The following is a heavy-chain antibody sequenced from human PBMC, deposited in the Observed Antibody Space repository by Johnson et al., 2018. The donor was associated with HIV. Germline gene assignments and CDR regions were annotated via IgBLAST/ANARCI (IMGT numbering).Heavy chain of an antibody. CDR3: ASSAFDI. CDR2: ISYDGSNK. Sequence: QVQLVESGGAVVRPGGSLRLSCAASGFTFDDYGMSWVRQAPGKGLEWVAVISYDGSNKYYADSAKGRFTISRDNSKNTLYLQMNSLRAEDTAVYYCASSAFDIWGQGTMVTVSS. CDR1: GFTFDDYG. V-gene: IGHV3-30*03. J-gene: IGHJ3*02.